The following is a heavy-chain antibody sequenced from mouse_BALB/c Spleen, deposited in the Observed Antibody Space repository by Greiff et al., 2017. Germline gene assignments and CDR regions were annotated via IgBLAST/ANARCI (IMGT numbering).Heavy chain of an antibody. CDR1: GYSITSDYA. V-gene: IGHV3-2*02. J-gene: IGHJ2*01. D-gene: IGHD4-1*02. CDR2: ISYSGST. CDR3: ARSTGSYYFDY. Sequence: DVQLQESGPGLVKPSQSLSLTCTVTGYSITSDYAWNWIRQFPGNNLEWMGYISYSGSTSYNPSLKSRFSITRDTAKNQFFLQLNSVTTVDTATYYCARSTGSYYFDYWGQGTTLTVSS.